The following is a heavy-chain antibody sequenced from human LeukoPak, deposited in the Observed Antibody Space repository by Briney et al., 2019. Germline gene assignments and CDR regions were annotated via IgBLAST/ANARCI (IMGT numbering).Heavy chain of an antibody. V-gene: IGHV7-4-1*02. CDR2: INTNTGNP. CDR1: GGTFISYA. D-gene: IGHD6-13*01. CDR3: ARNGIAAAGDLYY. Sequence: GASVKVSCKASGGTFISYAISWVRQAPGQGLEWMGWINTNTGNPTYAQGFTGRFVFSLDTSVSTAYLQISSLKAEDTAVYYCARNGIAAAGDLYYWGQGTLVTVSS. J-gene: IGHJ4*02.